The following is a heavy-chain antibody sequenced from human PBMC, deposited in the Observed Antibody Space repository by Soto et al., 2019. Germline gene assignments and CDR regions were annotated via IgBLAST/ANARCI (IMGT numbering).Heavy chain of an antibody. CDR3: AKHLGESYFDC. Sequence: LTYNVSGDSISSVPYFWVWVRQPPGKGLEWIGSIYYSGSTYYNPSLKSRVTISVDTSKNHFSLKLSSVTAADTAVYYCAKHLGESYFDCWGQGTLVTVS. CDR1: GDSISSVPYF. J-gene: IGHJ4*02. V-gene: IGHV4-39*01. CDR2: IYYSGST.